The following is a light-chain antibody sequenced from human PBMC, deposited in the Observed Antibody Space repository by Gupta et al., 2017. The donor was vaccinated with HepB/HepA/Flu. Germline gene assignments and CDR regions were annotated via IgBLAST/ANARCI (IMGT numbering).Light chain of an antibody. J-gene: IGLJ2*01. CDR3: QVWDTSSDHVV. V-gene: IGLV3-21*03. CDR2: DDS. Sequence: SYVLTQPPSVSAAPGTTARLTCGGNNIGSKSVHWYQQKPGQAPVLVIYDDSERPSGIPERFSGSNSGNTATLTISRVEVGDEADYYCQVWDTSSDHVVFGGGTKLTVL. CDR1: NIGSKS.